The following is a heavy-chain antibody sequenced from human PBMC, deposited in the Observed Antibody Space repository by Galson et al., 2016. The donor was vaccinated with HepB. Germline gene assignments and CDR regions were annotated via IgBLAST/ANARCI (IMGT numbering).Heavy chain of an antibody. D-gene: IGHD2-2*01. J-gene: IGHJ4*02. CDR1: GFTFSTYG. Sequence: SLRLSCAASGFTFSTYGMHWVRQAPGKGLEWVALISYDGKSESYADSVKGRVTISRDNSKNTLYLQMHSLRGEDTAMYYCAKDGRIYCSSASCHDHFHYWGQGTLVTVSS. V-gene: IGHV3-30*18. CDR3: AKDGRIYCSSASCHDHFHY. CDR2: ISYDGKSE.